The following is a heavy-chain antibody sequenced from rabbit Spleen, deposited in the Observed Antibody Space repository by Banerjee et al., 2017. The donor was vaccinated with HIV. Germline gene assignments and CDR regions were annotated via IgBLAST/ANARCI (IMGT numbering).Heavy chain of an antibody. Sequence: QEQLVESGGGLVQPEGSLPLTCTASGFSFGDRDVMGWVRQAPGKGLEWIACINVATGKPVYATWAKGRFTISRTSSTTVTLRMTSLTAADTATYFCARDLVGVIGWNFYLWGPGTLVTVS. V-gene: IGHV1S45*01. D-gene: IGHD1-1*01. J-gene: IGHJ4*01. CDR3: ARDLVGVIGWNFYL. CDR2: INVATGKP. CDR1: GFSFGDRDV.